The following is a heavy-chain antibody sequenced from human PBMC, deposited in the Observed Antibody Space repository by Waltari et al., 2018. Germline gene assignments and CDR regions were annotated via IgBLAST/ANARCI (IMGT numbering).Heavy chain of an antibody. CDR3: ARVEGLWSDFAS. D-gene: IGHD2-21*01. CDR1: GYSISSGYY. J-gene: IGHJ4*02. V-gene: IGHV4-38-2*01. Sequence: QVQLQESGPGLVKPSETLSLTCAVAGYSISSGYYWGWIRQPPGKGLDWVGSVFKSGSTYYTPSLKSRVTISLDTSTNHFYLTLTSLTAADTAVYYCARVEGLWSDFASGGQGTLVTVSS. CDR2: VFKSGST.